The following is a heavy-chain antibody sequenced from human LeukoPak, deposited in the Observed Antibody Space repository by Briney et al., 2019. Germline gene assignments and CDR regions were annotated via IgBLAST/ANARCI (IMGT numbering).Heavy chain of an antibody. J-gene: IGHJ5*01. D-gene: IGHD6-19*01. Sequence: AGSLRLSCAASGFAFSVYAMSWLRQPPGKGLEWVSTINANSGTTSYAASVRGRFTISRDNSKNTLYLQLNTLRADDTATYCCGKPISGGLAVTADWFHPWGQGTLVVVSS. CDR1: GFAFSVYA. V-gene: IGHV3-23*01. CDR2: INANSGTT. CDR3: GKPISGGLAVTADWFHP.